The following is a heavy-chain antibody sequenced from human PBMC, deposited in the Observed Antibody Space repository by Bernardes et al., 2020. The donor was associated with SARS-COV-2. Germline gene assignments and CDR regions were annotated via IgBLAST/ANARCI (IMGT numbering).Heavy chain of an antibody. Sequence: SETLSLTCAVYGGSFSGYYWSWIRQPPGKGLEWIGEINHSGSTNYNPSLKSRVTISVDTSKNQFSLKLSSVTAADTAVYYCARDDFWSGYYREVRWYYFDYWGQGTLVTVSS. CDR1: GGSFSGYY. J-gene: IGHJ4*02. CDR3: ARDDFWSGYYREVRWYYFDY. D-gene: IGHD3-3*01. CDR2: INHSGST. V-gene: IGHV4-34*01.